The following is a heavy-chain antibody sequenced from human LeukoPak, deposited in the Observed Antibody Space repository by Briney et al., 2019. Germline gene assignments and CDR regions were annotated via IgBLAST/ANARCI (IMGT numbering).Heavy chain of an antibody. Sequence: ASVKVSCKASGYTFTGYYMHWVRQAPGQGLEWMGWINPNSGATNYAQKFQDRVTMTGDTSISTAYMEMTRLASDDTAVYYCARGVAIPAFRAHFWGQGTLVTVSS. CDR2: INPNSGAT. D-gene: IGHD3-3*01. CDR1: GYTFTGYY. CDR3: ARGVAIPAFRAHF. V-gene: IGHV1-2*02. J-gene: IGHJ4*02.